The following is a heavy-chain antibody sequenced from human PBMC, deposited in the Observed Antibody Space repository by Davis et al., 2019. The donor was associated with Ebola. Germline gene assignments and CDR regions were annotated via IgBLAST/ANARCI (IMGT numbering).Heavy chain of an antibody. Sequence: GESLKISCKGSGNSFSSLWIAWVRQMPGKGLEWMGIIYTGDSDTRYSPSFRGHVTISADKSISTAYLQWSSLKASDTAMYYCARTPGYSGYDLGIDYWGQGTLLTVSS. J-gene: IGHJ4*02. CDR3: ARTPGYSGYDLGIDY. CDR2: IYTGDSDT. CDR1: GNSFSSLW. V-gene: IGHV5-51*01. D-gene: IGHD5-12*01.